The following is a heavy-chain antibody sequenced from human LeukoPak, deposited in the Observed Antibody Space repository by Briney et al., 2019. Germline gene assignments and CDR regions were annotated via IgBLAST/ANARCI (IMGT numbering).Heavy chain of an antibody. D-gene: IGHD3-10*01. CDR2: INHSGST. Sequence: SETLSLTCAVYGGSFSGYYWSWIRQPPGKGLEWIGVINHSGSTNYNPSLKSRVTISVDTSKNQFSLKLSSVTAADTAVYYCARAVVLLWFGGVKPQTSMDVWGQGTTVTVSS. V-gene: IGHV4-34*01. CDR1: GGSFSGYY. CDR3: ARAVVLLWFGGVKPQTSMDV. J-gene: IGHJ6*02.